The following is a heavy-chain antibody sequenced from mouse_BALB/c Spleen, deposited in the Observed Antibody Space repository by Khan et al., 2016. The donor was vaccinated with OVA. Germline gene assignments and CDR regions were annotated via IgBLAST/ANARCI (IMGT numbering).Heavy chain of an antibody. CDR3: ARQPYYHYYIMDY. Sequence: VQLKQSGPGLVAPSQSLSITCTISGFSLTDYGVHWVRQPPGKGLEWLVVIWSDGTTTYNSALKSRLSIIKDNSKSQIFLKMNSLQTDDTAMYYCARQPYYHYYIMDYWGQGTSVTGSS. V-gene: IGHV2-6-1*01. CDR2: IWSDGTT. D-gene: IGHD2-10*01. CDR1: GFSLTDYG. J-gene: IGHJ4*01.